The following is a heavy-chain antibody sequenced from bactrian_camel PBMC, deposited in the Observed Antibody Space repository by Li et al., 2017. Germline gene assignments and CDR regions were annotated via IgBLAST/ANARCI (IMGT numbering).Heavy chain of an antibody. V-gene: IGHV3-2*01. CDR1: GFTFSSYY. D-gene: IGHD2*01. Sequence: HVQLVESGGGLVQPGGSLRLSCAASGFTFSSYYMSWVRQAPGKGLEWVSSICSDGSNTYYADSVKGRFTISRDNAKNTLYLQLNNLQTEDTAMYYCVNHINGGSWAPVFADFGYWGQGTQVTVS. CDR2: ICSDGSNT. J-gene: IGHJ6*01. CDR3: VNHINGGSWAPVFADFGY.